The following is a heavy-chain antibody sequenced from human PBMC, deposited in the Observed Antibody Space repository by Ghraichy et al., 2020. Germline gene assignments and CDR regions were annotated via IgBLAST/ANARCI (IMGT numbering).Heavy chain of an antibody. J-gene: IGHJ4*02. V-gene: IGHV3-23*01. CDR2: ISSSGSNR. CDR3: AKAGETSDWYLGM. D-gene: IGHD2-21*02. Sequence: GGSLRLSCAASGFTFSNYALTWVRQAPGQGLEWVSFISSSGSNRYYVDSVKGRFTISRDNSKNTLFLQMNSLRAEDTALYYSAKAGETSDWYLGMWGQGTLVTVSS. CDR1: GFTFSNYA.